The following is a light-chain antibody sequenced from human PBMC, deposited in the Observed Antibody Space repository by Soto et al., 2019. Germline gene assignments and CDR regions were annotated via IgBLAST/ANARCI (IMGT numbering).Light chain of an antibody. CDR3: CSYGNAATTMV. CDR1: RNYNL. J-gene: IGLJ2*01. Sequence: QSALTQPASVSGSPGQSITISCTGTRNYNLVSWYQQHPGRAPTLMIYEDTKGPSGLSDRFSGSKSGNTASLTISGLRAEDEASYHCCSYGNAATTMVFGGGTKVTVL. V-gene: IGLV2-23*01. CDR2: EDT.